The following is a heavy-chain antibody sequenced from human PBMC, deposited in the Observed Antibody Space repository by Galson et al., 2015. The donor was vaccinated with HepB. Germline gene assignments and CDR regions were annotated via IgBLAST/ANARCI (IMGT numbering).Heavy chain of an antibody. V-gene: IGHV1-69*13. CDR2: IIPIFGTA. J-gene: IGHJ6*03. Sequence: SVKVSCKASGGTFSSYAISWVRQAPGQGLEWMGGIIPIFGTANYAQKFQGRVTITADESTSTAYMEVSSLRSEDTAVYYCARGRGYSYGPIKNHYYMDVWGKGTTVTVSS. D-gene: IGHD5-18*01. CDR1: GGTFSSYA. CDR3: ARGRGYSYGPIKNHYYMDV.